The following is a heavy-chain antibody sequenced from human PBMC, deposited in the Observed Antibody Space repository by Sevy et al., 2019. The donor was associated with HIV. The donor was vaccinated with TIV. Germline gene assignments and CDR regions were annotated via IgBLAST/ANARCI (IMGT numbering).Heavy chain of an antibody. V-gene: IGHV3-23*01. D-gene: IGHD3-22*01. CDR3: AKKYDTSGYYFDY. Sequence: GGSLRLSCAVSGFTFSSYAMNWVRQAPGKGLEWVSSISGSVNSTYYADSVKGRFTISRDNYKNTLYLQMNSLSAEDTSLYYCAKKYDTSGYYFDYWGQGTLVTVSS. CDR2: ISGSVNST. J-gene: IGHJ4*02. CDR1: GFTFSSYA.